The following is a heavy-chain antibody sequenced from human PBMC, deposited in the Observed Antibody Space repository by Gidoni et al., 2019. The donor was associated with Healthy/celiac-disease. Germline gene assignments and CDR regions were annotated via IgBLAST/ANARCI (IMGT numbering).Heavy chain of an antibody. CDR3: ARDFLYYYYMDV. CDR1: GFTVSSNY. Sequence: EVQLVESGGGLVQPGGSLRLSCAASGFTVSSNYMSWVRQAPGKGLEWVSVIYSGGSTYYADSVKGRFTISRDNSKNTLYLQMNSLRAEDTAVYYCARDFLYYYYMDVWGKGTTVTVSS. CDR2: IYSGGST. J-gene: IGHJ6*03. V-gene: IGHV3-66*01.